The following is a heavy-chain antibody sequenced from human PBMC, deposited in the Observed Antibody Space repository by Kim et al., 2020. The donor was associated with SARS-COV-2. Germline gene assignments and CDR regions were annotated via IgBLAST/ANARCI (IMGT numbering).Heavy chain of an antibody. CDR3: ARVISLAGSRGWFDP. V-gene: IGHV3-64*02. Sequence: GGSLRLSCAAFGFTFSTYPMHWVRQAPGKGLEYVSAISNNGGNTYYAASVKGRFTISRDNSKSTLYLQMGSLRSEDMGVYYCARVISLAGSRGWFDPWGQGTLVTVSS. D-gene: IGHD6-19*01. CDR1: GFTFSTYP. CDR2: ISNNGGNT. J-gene: IGHJ5*02.